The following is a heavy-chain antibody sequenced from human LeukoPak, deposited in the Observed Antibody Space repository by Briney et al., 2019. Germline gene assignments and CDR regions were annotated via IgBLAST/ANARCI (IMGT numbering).Heavy chain of an antibody. CDR1: VYTFTGYY. CDR2: INPNSGGT. V-gene: IGHV1-2*02. J-gene: IGHJ4*02. D-gene: IGHD5-18*01. CDR3: ARASRGSAMVENDY. Sequence: ASVTVSCTPSVYTFTGYYMHWVRQAPGQGLEWMGWINPNSGGTNYAQKFQGRVTMTRDTSISTAYMELSGLRSDGTAVYYCARASRGSAMVENDYWGQGTLVTVSS.